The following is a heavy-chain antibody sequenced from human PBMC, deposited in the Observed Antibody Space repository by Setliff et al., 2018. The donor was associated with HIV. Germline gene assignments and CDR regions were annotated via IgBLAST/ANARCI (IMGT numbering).Heavy chain of an antibody. V-gene: IGHV4-4*07. Sequence: PSETLSLTCSVSGGSMSTYYWSWIRQPAGKRLEWIGRVYTSGSTIYNPSLRSRVTMSVDTSKSQFSLNLSSVTAADTAVYYCARSLDYSGSGSYYVGWFDLWGQGIPVTVSS. D-gene: IGHD3-10*01. CDR2: VYTSGST. CDR1: GGSMSTYY. CDR3: ARSLDYSGSGSYYVGWFDL. J-gene: IGHJ5*02.